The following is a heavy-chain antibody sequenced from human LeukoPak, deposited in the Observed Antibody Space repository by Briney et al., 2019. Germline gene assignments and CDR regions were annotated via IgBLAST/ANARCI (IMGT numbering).Heavy chain of an antibody. V-gene: IGHV3-33*01. CDR3: ARARGRWLLDY. D-gene: IGHD5-24*01. CDR1: GFSFSTYG. Sequence: PGRSLRLSCAASGFSFSTYGMHWVRQAPGKGLEWVAVIWFDGSNEYYADSVKGRFTISRDNSKNTLYLQMNSLRAEDTAVYYCARARGRWLLDYWGQGTLVTVSS. J-gene: IGHJ4*02. CDR2: IWFDGSNE.